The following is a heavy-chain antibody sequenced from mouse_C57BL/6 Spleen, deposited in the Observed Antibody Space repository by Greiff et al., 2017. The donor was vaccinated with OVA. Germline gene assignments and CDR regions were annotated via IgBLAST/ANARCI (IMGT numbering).Heavy chain of an antibody. CDR1: GYAFSSYW. CDR2: IYPGDGDT. Sequence: QVQLQQSGAELVKPGASVKISCKASGYAFSSYWMNWVKQRPGKGLEWIGQIYPGDGDTNYNGKFKGKATLTADKSSSTAYMQLSSLTSEDSAVYFGARRRDYDHAMDYWGQGTSVTVSS. CDR3: ARRRDYDHAMDY. V-gene: IGHV1-80*01. J-gene: IGHJ4*01. D-gene: IGHD2-4*01.